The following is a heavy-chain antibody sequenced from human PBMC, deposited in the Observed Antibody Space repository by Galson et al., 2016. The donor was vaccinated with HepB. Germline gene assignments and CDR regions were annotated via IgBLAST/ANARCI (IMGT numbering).Heavy chain of an antibody. CDR3: ARDLGGYSSHFDY. CDR1: GGSINSGGYY. CDR2: IYYSGMT. V-gene: IGHV4-31*03. J-gene: IGHJ4*02. D-gene: IGHD3-22*01. Sequence: TLSLTCTVSGGSINSGGYYWSWIRQHPGKGLEWIGFIYYSGMTYYNPSLKSRVTISVDTSENQFFLKLRSVTAADTAVYYCARDLGGYSSHFDYWGQGTLVTVSS.